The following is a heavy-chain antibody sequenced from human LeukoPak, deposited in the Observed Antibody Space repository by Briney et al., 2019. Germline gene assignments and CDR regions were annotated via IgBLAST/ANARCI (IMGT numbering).Heavy chain of an antibody. CDR1: GFTFSSYG. J-gene: IGHJ4*02. Sequence: GGSLRLSCAASGFTFSSYGMHWVRQAPGKGLEWVAFIRYDGSNKYYADSVKGRFTISRDNSKNTLYLQMNSLRAEDTAVYYCARDSPRLEVVVVAATLYYFDYWGQGTLVTVSS. V-gene: IGHV3-30*02. CDR2: IRYDGSNK. D-gene: IGHD2-15*01. CDR3: ARDSPRLEVVVVAATLYYFDY.